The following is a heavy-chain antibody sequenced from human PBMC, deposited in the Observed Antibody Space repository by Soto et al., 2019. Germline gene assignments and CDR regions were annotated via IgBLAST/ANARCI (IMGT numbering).Heavy chain of an antibody. J-gene: IGHJ3*02. Sequence: PGGSLRVSCAASGFTFSGYDMNCVRQAPGKGLEWVSSISTSSSYIYYADSVKGRFTISRDNAENSLFLQMNSLRAEDTAVYYCARDPSHQVWGRVDIWGQGTLVTVSS. D-gene: IGHD1-26*01. V-gene: IGHV3-21*01. CDR3: ARDPSHQVWGRVDI. CDR2: ISTSSSYI. CDR1: GFTFSGYD.